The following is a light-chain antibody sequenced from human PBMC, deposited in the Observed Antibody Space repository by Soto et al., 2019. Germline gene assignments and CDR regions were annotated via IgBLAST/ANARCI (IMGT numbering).Light chain of an antibody. J-gene: IGKJ1*01. Sequence: DIVMTQSPDSLAVSLGERATINCKSSQSALYSSNNKNYLAWYQQKPGQPPKLLIYWASTRKSGVPDRFSGGGSGRDITLTISSLQVGGVAVYFGQEYYSAAWTFGQGTKVVIK. CDR1: QSALYSSNNKNY. CDR2: WAS. V-gene: IGKV4-1*01. CDR3: QEYYSAAWT.